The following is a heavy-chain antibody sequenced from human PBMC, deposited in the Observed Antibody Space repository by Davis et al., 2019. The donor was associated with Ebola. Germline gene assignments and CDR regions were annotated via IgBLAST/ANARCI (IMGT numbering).Heavy chain of an antibody. CDR2: ISSSGSTI. CDR1: GFTFSSYE. CDR3: ARALVWFTMIVDPRDV. Sequence: GESLNISCAASGFTFSSYEMNWVRQAPGKGLEWVSYISSSGSTIYYADSVKGRFTISRDNAKNSLYLQMNSLRAEDTAVYYCARALVWFTMIVDPRDVWGQGTTVTVSS. V-gene: IGHV3-48*03. J-gene: IGHJ6*02. D-gene: IGHD3-22*01.